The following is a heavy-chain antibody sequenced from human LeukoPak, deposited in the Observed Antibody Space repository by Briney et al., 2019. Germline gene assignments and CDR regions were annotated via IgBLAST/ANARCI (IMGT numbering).Heavy chain of an antibody. Sequence: SQTLSLTCDISGDSVSSNSVAWNWIRQSPSRGLEWLGRTYYRSKWYNDYAVPVKSRISINPDTPKNQFSLQLDSVTPEDTAVYFCAREEYESGWFAIDYWGQGILVTVSS. V-gene: IGHV6-1*01. J-gene: IGHJ4*02. D-gene: IGHD6-19*01. CDR1: GDSVSSNSVA. CDR3: AREEYESGWFAIDY. CDR2: TYYRSKWYN.